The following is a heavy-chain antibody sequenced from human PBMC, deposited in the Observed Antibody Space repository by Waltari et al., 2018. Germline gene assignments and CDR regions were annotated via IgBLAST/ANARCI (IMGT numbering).Heavy chain of an antibody. J-gene: IGHJ4*02. Sequence: QVQLQQWGEGLLKPSETLSLTCAVYGGSFSGYYWSWIRQPPGKGLELIGEITHSGSTNYTPSLKSRVTISVDTSKNQFSLTLSSVTAADTAVYYCARGRLAKTFDYWGQGTLVTVSS. CDR3: ARGRLAKTFDY. CDR1: GGSFSGYY. V-gene: IGHV4-34*01. D-gene: IGHD3-9*01. CDR2: ITHSGST.